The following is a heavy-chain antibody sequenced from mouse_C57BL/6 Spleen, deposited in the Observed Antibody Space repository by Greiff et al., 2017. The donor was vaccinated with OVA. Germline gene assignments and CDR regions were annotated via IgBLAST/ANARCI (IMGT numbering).Heavy chain of an antibody. CDR2: IYPGSGST. J-gene: IGHJ2*01. CDR3: ARRVLGGYYFDD. D-gene: IGHD1-1*02. Sequence: QVQLQQPGAELVKPGASVKMSCKASGYTFPSYWITWVKQRPGPGLEWIGDIYPGSGSTNYHEKFKSKATLTVDTSSSTAYMQLSSLTSEDSAVYYCARRVLGGYYFDDWGQGTTLTVSS. CDR1: GYTFPSYW. V-gene: IGHV1-55*01.